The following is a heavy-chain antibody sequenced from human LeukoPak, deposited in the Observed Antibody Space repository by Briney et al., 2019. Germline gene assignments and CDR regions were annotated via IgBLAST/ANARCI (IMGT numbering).Heavy chain of an antibody. Sequence: GGSLRLSCAASGFTFSSYGMHWVRQAPGKGLDWVAFIRYDGNYKSYADSVKGRFTISRDNSKSTLYLQMNSLRAEDTAVFYCAKDAMATGRGELDFWGQATLVTVSS. J-gene: IGHJ4*02. CDR3: AKDAMATGRGELDF. CDR2: IRYDGNYK. V-gene: IGHV3-30*02. D-gene: IGHD1-1*01. CDR1: GFTFSSYG.